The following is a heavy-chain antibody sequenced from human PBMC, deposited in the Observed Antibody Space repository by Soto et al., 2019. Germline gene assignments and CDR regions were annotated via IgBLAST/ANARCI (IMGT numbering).Heavy chain of an antibody. Sequence: QVQLQESGPGLVKPSETLSLTCTVSGGSVSSGSYYWSWIRQPPGKGLEWIGYIYYSGSTNYNPSLKSRVTMSLDTSQNQFSLKLRPVTAAEAAGYYCARHLLERGAPYYDFWCGSVLDYYGMEVRGQGTTVTVCS. CDR2: IYYSGST. D-gene: IGHD3-3*01. CDR3: ARHLLERGAPYYDFWCGSVLDYYGMEV. V-gene: IGHV4-61*01. J-gene: IGHJ6*02. CDR1: GGSVSSGSYY.